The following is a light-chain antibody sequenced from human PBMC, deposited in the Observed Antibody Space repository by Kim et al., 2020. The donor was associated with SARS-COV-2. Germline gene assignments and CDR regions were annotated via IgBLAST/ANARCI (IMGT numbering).Light chain of an antibody. CDR2: WAS. J-gene: IGKJ1*01. CDR3: QQYYSTPWT. V-gene: IGKV4-1*01. Sequence: DIVMTQSPDSLAVSLGERVTIKCKSSQSVLHSANDKNNLAWYQQRPGQFPKLLIYWASTRQSGVPDRFRGSGSGTDFTLTISSPQAEDVAVYYCQQYYSTPWTFGQGTKVDIK. CDR1: QSVLHSANDKNN.